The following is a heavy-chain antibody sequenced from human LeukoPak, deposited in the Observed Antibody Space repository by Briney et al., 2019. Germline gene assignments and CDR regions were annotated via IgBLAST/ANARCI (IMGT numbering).Heavy chain of an antibody. J-gene: IGHJ4*02. Sequence: PSETLSLTCTVSGGSISSYYWSWIRQPPGKGLEWIGYIYYSGSTNYNPSLKSRVTISVDTSKNQFSLKLSSVTAADTALYYCARVGRRDGLNWGQGTLVTVSS. D-gene: IGHD5-24*01. CDR2: IYYSGST. CDR3: ARVGRRDGLN. CDR1: GGSISSYY. V-gene: IGHV4-59*08.